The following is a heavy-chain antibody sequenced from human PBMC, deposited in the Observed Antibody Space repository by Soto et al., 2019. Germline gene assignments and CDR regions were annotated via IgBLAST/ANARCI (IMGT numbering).Heavy chain of an antibody. V-gene: IGHV5-10-1*01. Sequence: PGESLKISCKGSGYSFTSYWISWVRQMPGKGLQWMGRIDPSASYTNYSPSFQGHVTISADKSISTAYMQWTSLRASDTAIFYCARHRGPSMVIKELDYRGPGTLVTVSS. D-gene: IGHD5-18*01. CDR1: GYSFTSYW. CDR2: IDPSASYT. CDR3: ARHRGPSMVIKELDY. J-gene: IGHJ4*02.